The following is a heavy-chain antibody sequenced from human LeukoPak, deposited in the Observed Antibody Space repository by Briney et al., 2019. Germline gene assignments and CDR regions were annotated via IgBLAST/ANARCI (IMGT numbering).Heavy chain of an antibody. CDR3: AKLTYYDFWSGPHYFDY. CDR1: GFTFSSYA. Sequence: GGSLRLSCAASGFTFSSYAMSWVRQAPGKGLEWVSAINGSGGSTYYADSVKGRFTISRDNSKNTLYLQMNSLRAEDTAVYYCAKLTYYDFWSGPHYFDYWGQGTLVTVSS. J-gene: IGHJ4*02. V-gene: IGHV3-23*01. D-gene: IGHD3-3*01. CDR2: INGSGGST.